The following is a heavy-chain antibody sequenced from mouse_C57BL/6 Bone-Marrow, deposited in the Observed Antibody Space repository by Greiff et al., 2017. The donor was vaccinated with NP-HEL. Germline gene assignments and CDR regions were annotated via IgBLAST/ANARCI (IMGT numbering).Heavy chain of an antibody. CDR2: IDPENGDT. D-gene: IGHD2-1*01. J-gene: IGHJ3*01. V-gene: IGHV14-4*01. CDR3: TVRPIYYGNYGGFAD. Sequence: VQLQQSGAELVRPGASVKLSCTASGFNIKDDYMHWVKQRPEQGLEWIGWIDPENGDTEYASKFQGKATLTADTSSNTAYLQLSSLTSEDTAVYCCTVRPIYYGNYGGFADWGQGTLVTVAA. CDR1: GFNIKDDY.